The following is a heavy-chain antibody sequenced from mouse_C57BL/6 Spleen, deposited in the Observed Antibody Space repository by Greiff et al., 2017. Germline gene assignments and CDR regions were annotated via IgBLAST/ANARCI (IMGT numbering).Heavy chain of an antibody. J-gene: IGHJ2*01. CDR1: GFNIKDDY. V-gene: IGHV14-4*01. CDR3: TTCSAQATYYFDY. D-gene: IGHD3-2*02. Sequence: EVQLQQSGAELVRPGASVKLSCTASGFNIKDDYMHWVKQRPEQGLEWIGWIDPENGDTEYASKFQGKATLTAATSSTTADMQLSSLTSEDTSAYSCTTCSAQATYYFDYWGQGTTLTVSS. CDR2: IDPENGDT.